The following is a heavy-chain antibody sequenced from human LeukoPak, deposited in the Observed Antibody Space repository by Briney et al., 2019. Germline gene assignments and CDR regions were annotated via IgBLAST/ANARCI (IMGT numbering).Heavy chain of an antibody. Sequence: SETLSLTCSVSGDSITNTIYYWAWVRQPPGKGLEWIGTVYYTGATFYKPSLKSRVTVSADTSRNQFSLGLRSVTAADAAVYYCATIRRYGGNPAYYFDDWGQGTLVTVSS. CDR3: ATIRRYGGNPAYYFDD. D-gene: IGHD5-12*01. CDR1: GDSITNTIYY. V-gene: IGHV4-39*01. J-gene: IGHJ4*02. CDR2: VYYTGAT.